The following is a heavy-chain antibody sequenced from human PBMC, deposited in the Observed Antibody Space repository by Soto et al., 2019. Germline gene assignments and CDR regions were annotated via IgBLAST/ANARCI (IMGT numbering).Heavy chain of an antibody. CDR1: GYSFTIYW. CDR3: VRHGYNSGIFDY. J-gene: IGHJ4*02. Sequence: GESLKISCKGSGYSFTIYWIGWVRQMPGKGLEWMGIIYPGDSDTRYSPSFQGQVTISADKPTNTVYLQWSSLKASDTAMYYCVRHGYNSGIFDYWGQGTLVTVSS. D-gene: IGHD6-25*01. V-gene: IGHV5-51*01. CDR2: IYPGDSDT.